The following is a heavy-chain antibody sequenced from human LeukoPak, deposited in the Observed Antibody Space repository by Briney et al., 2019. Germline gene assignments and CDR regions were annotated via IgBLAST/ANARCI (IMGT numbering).Heavy chain of an antibody. CDR3: AKTPLQYYYDSSGYSIVTDY. Sequence: PGGSLRLSCAASGFTFSSYAMSWVRQAPGKGLEWVSAISGSGGSTYYADSVKGRFTISRDNSKNTLYLQMNSLRAEVTAVYYCAKTPLQYYYDSSGYSIVTDYWGQGTLVTVSS. CDR2: ISGSGGST. D-gene: IGHD3-22*01. CDR1: GFTFSSYA. V-gene: IGHV3-23*01. J-gene: IGHJ4*02.